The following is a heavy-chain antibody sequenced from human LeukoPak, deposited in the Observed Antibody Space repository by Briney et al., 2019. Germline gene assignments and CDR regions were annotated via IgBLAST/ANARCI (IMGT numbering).Heavy chain of an antibody. V-gene: IGHV1-18*01. CDR1: GYTFTSYG. J-gene: IGHJ4*02. D-gene: IGHD6-19*01. Sequence: ASVKVSCKASGYTFTSYGISWVRQAPGQGLEWMGWISAYNGNTNYAQKLQGRVTMTTDTSTSTAYMELRSPRSDDTAVYYCARGPYSSGWELKYYFDYWGQGTLVTVSS. CDR3: ARGPYSSGWELKYYFDY. CDR2: ISAYNGNT.